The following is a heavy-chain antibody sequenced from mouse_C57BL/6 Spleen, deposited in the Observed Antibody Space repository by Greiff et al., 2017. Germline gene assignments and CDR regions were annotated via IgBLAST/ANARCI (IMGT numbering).Heavy chain of an antibody. J-gene: IGHJ1*03. Sequence: QVQLQQPGPELVKPGASVKLSCKASGYTFTSYDINWVKQRPGQGLEWIGWIYPCDGSTKYNEKFKGQATLTVDTSSSTAYMELHSLTSEDSAVYFCARSCDYDLYWYFDVWGTGTTVTVSS. CDR2: IYPCDGST. CDR1: GYTFTSYD. D-gene: IGHD2-4*01. CDR3: ARSCDYDLYWYFDV. V-gene: IGHV1-85*01.